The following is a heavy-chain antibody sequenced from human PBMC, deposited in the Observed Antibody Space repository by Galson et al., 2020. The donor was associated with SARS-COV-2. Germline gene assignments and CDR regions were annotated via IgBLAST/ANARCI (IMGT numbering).Heavy chain of an antibody. CDR2: IYPDDSYT. J-gene: IGHJ4*02. CDR1: RYSFTNYW. CDR3: ASHGASSGWYEGIDY. V-gene: IGHV5-51*01. D-gene: IGHD6-19*01. Sequence: GESLKISCQASRYSFTNYWIGWVLQMPGNGLEWMGVIYPDDSYTLYRPSFHGQFTISADKSITTAYLQWSGLKASDTAMYYCASHGASSGWYEGIDYWGQGTLVAVSS.